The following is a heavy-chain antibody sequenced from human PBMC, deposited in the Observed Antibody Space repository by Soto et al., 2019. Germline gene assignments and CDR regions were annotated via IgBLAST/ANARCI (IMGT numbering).Heavy chain of an antibody. V-gene: IGHV3-23*01. Sequence: EVQLLESGGGLVQPGGSLRLSCAASGFTFSSYAMSWVRQAPGKGLEWVSAISGSGGSTYYADSVKGRFTISRDNSKNTLYLQMNSLRAEDTAVYYCAKGSVVPLGPPREEQSKYRNTGGFDPWGQGTLVTVSS. CDR1: GFTFSSYA. CDR2: ISGSGGST. CDR3: AKGSVVPLGPPREEQSKYRNTGGFDP. J-gene: IGHJ5*02. D-gene: IGHD3-16*02.